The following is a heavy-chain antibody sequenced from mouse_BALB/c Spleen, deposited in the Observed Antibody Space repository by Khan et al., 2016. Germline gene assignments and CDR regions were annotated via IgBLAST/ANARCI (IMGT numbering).Heavy chain of an antibody. CDR3: ARSPYDYDVGFAY. CDR2: IDPANGNT. CDR1: GFNIKDTY. Sequence: VQLQQPGAELVKPGASVKLSCTASGFNIKDTYMHWVKQRHEQGLEWIGRIDPANGNTKYDPKFQGKATITADTSSNTAYLQLSSLTSEDTAVYYCARSPYDYDVGFAYWGQGTLVTVSA. J-gene: IGHJ3*01. V-gene: IGHV14-3*02. D-gene: IGHD2-4*01.